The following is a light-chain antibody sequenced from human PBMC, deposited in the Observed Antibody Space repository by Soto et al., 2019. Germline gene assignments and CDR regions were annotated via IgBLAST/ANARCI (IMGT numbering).Light chain of an antibody. V-gene: IGLV2-14*03. J-gene: IGLJ2*01. CDR3: SSYTSSSTVI. CDR1: SSDVGGYNY. Sequence: QAVVTQPASVSGSPGQSITTSCTGTSSDVGGYNYISWYQQHPGKAPKFIIYDVRNRPSGVSNRFSGSRSGNTASLTISGLQAEDEADYYCSSYTSSSTVIFGGGTKLTVL. CDR2: DVR.